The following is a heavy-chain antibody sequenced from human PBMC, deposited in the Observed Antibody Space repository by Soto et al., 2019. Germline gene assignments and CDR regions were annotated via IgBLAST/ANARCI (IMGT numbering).Heavy chain of an antibody. D-gene: IGHD3-3*01. CDR3: ASGGGDYDLWSSSVYYYYYMDV. V-gene: IGHV3-11*01. CDR1: GFTFSDYY. CDR2: ISSSGSTI. Sequence: QVQLVESGGGLVKPGGSLRLSCAASGFTFSDYYMSWIRQAPGKGLEWVSYISSSGSTIYYADSVKGRFTISRNNAKNSLCPQMNSLRAEDTAVYYCASGGGDYDLWSSSVYYYYYMDVWGKGTTVTVSS. J-gene: IGHJ6*03.